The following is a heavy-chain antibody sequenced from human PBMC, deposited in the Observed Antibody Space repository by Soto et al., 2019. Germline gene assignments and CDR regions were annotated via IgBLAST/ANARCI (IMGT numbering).Heavy chain of an antibody. J-gene: IGHJ5*02. V-gene: IGHV4-4*02. CDR3: SRFYRRDYYDILTGPGPHFDP. CDR1: GGSISSSNW. D-gene: IGHD3-9*01. Sequence: PSETLSLTCAVSGGSISSSNWWSWVRQPPRKGLEWNGEIYHSGSTNYNPSLKSQINISVDKSKNHFSLKLISVTAADTAVYYCSRFYRRDYYDILTGPGPHFDPWGQGTLVTVSS. CDR2: IYHSGST.